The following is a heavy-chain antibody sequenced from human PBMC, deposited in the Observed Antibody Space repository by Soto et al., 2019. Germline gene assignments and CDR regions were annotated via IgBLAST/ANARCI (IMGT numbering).Heavy chain of an antibody. CDR2: ISGSGGST. Sequence: EVQLLESGGGLVQPGGSLRLSCAASGFTFSCYAMSWVRQAPGKGLEWVSAISGSGGSTYYADSVKGRFTISRDNSKNTLNLQMHSLRAADTAVYYCAKENPTLDSGSYYNGALYYYYIDVCGESTTVTVCS. CDR1: GFTFSCYA. D-gene: IGHD3-10*01. J-gene: IGHJ6*03. V-gene: IGHV3-23*01. CDR3: AKENPTLDSGSYYNGALYYYYIDV.